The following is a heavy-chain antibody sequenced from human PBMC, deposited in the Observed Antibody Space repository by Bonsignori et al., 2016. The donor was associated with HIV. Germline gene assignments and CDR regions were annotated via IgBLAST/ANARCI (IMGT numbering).Heavy chain of an antibody. CDR3: APYGSGSRKVLY. CDR2: ISSSSSYI. Sequence: GESLKISCAASGFTFSSYSMNWVRQAPGKGLEWVSSISSSSSYIYYADSVKGRFTISRDNAKNSLYLQMNSLRAEDTAVYYCAPYGSGSRKVLYWGQGTLVTVSS. D-gene: IGHD3-10*01. J-gene: IGHJ4*02. CDR1: GFTFSSYS. V-gene: IGHV3-21*01.